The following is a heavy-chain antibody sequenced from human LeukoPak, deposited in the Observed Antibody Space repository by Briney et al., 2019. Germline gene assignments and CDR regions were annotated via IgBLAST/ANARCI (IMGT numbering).Heavy chain of an antibody. J-gene: IGHJ6*04. V-gene: IGHV4-34*01. CDR3: ARGLRQGSAWSWGPKEKSYQYMDV. D-gene: IGHD6-19*01. CDR1: GGSFSSHY. CDR2: INPRGST. Sequence: PSETPSLTCGVSGGSFSSHYWTWIRQPPGKGLEWIGEINPRGSTNYNPSLESRVTVSADTSRNQLSLSLTSVTAADSAVYFCARGLRQGSAWSWGPKEKSYQYMDVWGTGTTVIVSS.